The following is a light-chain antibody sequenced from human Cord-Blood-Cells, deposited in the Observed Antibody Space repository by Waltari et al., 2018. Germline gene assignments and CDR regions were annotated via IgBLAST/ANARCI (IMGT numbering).Light chain of an antibody. J-gene: IGLJ2*01. CDR2: EGS. CDR1: SSDVGSYKL. CDR3: CSYAGSSTVV. Sequence: QSALTQPASVSGSPGQSITISCTGTSSDVGSYKLVSWYQQHPGKAPKLMIYEGSNRPSGVSNRFSGSKSGNTASLTISGLQAEDEADYYCCSYAGSSTVVFGGGTKLTVL. V-gene: IGLV2-23*01.